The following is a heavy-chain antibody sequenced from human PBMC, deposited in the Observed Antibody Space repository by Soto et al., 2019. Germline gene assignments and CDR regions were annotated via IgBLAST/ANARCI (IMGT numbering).Heavy chain of an antibody. CDR1: GFTFSSYS. V-gene: IGHV3-21*01. CDR2: ISSSSSYI. J-gene: IGHJ4*02. D-gene: IGHD5-12*01. Sequence: GGSLRLSCAASGFTFSSYSMNWVRQAPGKGLEWVSSISSSSSYIYYADSVKGRFPISRDNAKNSLYLQMNSLRAEDTAVYYCARANTEYSGYDYLDYWGQGTLVTVSS. CDR3: ARANTEYSGYDYLDY.